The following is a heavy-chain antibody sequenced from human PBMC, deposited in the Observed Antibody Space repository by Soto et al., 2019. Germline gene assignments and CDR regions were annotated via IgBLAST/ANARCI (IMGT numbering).Heavy chain of an antibody. Sequence: SETLSLTCAVYGGSFSGYYWSWIRQPPGKGLEWIGEINHSGSTNYNPSLKSRVTISVDTSKNQFSLKLSSVTAADTAVYYCARVFPQRRDSSSTPYYYYYYMDVWGKGTTVTVSS. D-gene: IGHD6-6*01. CDR2: INHSGST. CDR1: GGSFSGYY. V-gene: IGHV4-34*01. CDR3: ARVFPQRRDSSSTPYYYYYYMDV. J-gene: IGHJ6*03.